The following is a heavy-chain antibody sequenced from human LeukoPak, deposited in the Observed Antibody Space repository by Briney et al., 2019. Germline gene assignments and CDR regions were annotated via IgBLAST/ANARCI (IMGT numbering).Heavy chain of an antibody. J-gene: IGHJ4*02. D-gene: IGHD4-23*01. CDR3: AHRQGNLGHFDY. CDR2: IYWDDDK. V-gene: IGHV2-5*02. Sequence: SGPTLVNPTQTLTLTCTFSGSSLSTSGLGVGWIRQPPGKALKLLALIYWDDDKRYSPSLKSRLTITKDTSKNQVVLTMTNMDPVDTATYYCAHRQGNLGHFDYWGQGTLVTVSS. CDR1: GSSLSTSGLG.